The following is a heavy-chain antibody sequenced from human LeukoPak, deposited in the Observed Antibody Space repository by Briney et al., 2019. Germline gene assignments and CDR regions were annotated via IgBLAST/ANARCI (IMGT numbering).Heavy chain of an antibody. V-gene: IGHV3-48*01. Sequence: PGGCLRLSCVASTFTFSTSGMNWVRQAPGKGLECVSYISGSSNAINYAGSVKGRFTVSRDNAKNSLYLQMNSLRAEDTAVYYCARALTLLYGSGPEDAFDTWGQGTMVTVSS. J-gene: IGHJ3*02. CDR2: ISGSSNAI. D-gene: IGHD3-10*01. CDR1: TFTFSTSG. CDR3: ARALTLLYGSGPEDAFDT.